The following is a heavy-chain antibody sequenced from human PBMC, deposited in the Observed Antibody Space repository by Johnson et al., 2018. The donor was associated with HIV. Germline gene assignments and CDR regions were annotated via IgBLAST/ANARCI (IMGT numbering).Heavy chain of an antibody. CDR1: GFTFSNAW. CDR2: IKSKTDGGTT. J-gene: IGHJ3*02. D-gene: IGHD1-26*01. Sequence: VQLVESGGGVVQPGRSLRLSCTASGFTFSNAWMNWVRQAPGKGLEWVGRIKSKTDGGTTDYVALVKGRFTISRDDSKNTLYLQMNSLKTEDTALYYCNTDRVDGGGSYYNAFDIWGQGTMVTVSS. CDR3: NTDRVDGGGSYYNAFDI. V-gene: IGHV3-15*01.